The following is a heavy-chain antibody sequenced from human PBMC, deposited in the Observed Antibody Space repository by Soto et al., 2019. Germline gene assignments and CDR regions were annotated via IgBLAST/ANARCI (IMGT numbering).Heavy chain of an antibody. V-gene: IGHV1-69*12. CDR1: GGTFSSYA. J-gene: IGHJ4*02. CDR2: IIPIFGTA. CDR3: ASHYDSSGYYSRGLDY. D-gene: IGHD3-22*01. Sequence: QVQLVQSGAEVKKPGSSVKVSCKASGGTFSSYAISWVRQAPGQGLEWKGGIIPIFGTADYAQKFQGRVTITADESTSTAYMELSSLRSEDTAVYYCASHYDSSGYYSRGLDYWGQGTLVTVSS.